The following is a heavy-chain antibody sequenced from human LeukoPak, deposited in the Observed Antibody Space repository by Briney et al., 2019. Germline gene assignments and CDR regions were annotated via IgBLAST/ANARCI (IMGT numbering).Heavy chain of an antibody. J-gene: IGHJ5*02. V-gene: IGHV1-2*02. D-gene: IGHD2-2*01. CDR1: GYTFTGYY. CDR3: ARGAPSLSTTSWFDP. Sequence: ASVKVCCTASGYTFTGYYMHWVRQAPGQGLEWMGWTNPNSGGTNYAQKFQGRVTMTRDTPISTAYMELSRLRPGDTAVYYCARGAPSLSTTSWFDPWGQGTLVTVSS. CDR2: TNPNSGGT.